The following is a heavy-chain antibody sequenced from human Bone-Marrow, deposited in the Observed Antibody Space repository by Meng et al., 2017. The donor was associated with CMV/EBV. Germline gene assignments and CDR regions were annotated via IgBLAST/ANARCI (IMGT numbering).Heavy chain of an antibody. Sequence: GESLKISCAASGFTFDDYTMHWVRQAPGKGLEWVSLISWDGGSTYYADSVKGRFTISRDNSKNSLYLQMNSLRTEDTALYYCAKDILRGTTSGAFDYWGQGTLVTVLL. CDR1: GFTFDDYT. D-gene: IGHD1-7*01. J-gene: IGHJ4*02. CDR2: ISWDGGST. V-gene: IGHV3-43*01. CDR3: AKDILRGTTSGAFDY.